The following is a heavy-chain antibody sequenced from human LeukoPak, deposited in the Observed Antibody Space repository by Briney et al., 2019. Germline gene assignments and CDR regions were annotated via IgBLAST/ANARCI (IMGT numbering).Heavy chain of an antibody. CDR2: VSGSGGTT. D-gene: IGHD3-10*01. Sequence: GGSLRLSCAASGFTFTSYAMSWVRQAPGKGLEWVSAVSGSGGTTCHADSVKGRFTISRDNSKNTLYLQMNSLRAEDTAVYYCASGSGSYRTPYYYMDVWGTGTTVTVSS. CDR3: ASGSGSYRTPYYYMDV. CDR1: GFTFTSYA. V-gene: IGHV3-23*01. J-gene: IGHJ6*03.